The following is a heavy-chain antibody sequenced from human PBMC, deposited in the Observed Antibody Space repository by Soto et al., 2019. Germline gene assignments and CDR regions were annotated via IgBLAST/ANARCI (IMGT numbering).Heavy chain of an antibody. CDR1: GGSIRSYS. V-gene: IGHV4-59*01. CDR2: IQYSGRA. D-gene: IGHD6-6*01. Sequence: SETLSLTCIVSGGSIRSYSWSWKRQPLGKGLEWNGSIQYSGRANYNPSIKRRAAVPVETSKKQRSLKLGSVTPADTAVYYCARSVSLGQLGAYFDYWGQGTLVTVSS. CDR3: ARSVSLGQLGAYFDY. J-gene: IGHJ4*02.